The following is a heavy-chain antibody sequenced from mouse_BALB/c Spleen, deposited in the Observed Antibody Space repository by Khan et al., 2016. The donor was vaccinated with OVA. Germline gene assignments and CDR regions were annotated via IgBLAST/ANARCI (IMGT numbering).Heavy chain of an antibody. CDR3: ARRRGGYYFDY. CDR2: INPRSGYT. CDR1: GYTFTSYT. Sequence: QVQLQQSGAELARPGASVKMSCKASGYTFTSYTMHWVRQRPGQGLGWIGYINPRSGYTDYNQKFKDKTTLTVDISSSTAYMQLSSLTSEDSAVSYCARRRGGYYFDYWGQGTTLTVSS. V-gene: IGHV1-4*02. J-gene: IGHJ2*01.